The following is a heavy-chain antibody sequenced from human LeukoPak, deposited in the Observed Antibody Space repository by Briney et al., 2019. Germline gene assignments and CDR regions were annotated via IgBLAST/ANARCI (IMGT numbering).Heavy chain of an antibody. CDR2: IYPGDSDA. J-gene: IGHJ4*02. D-gene: IGHD3-22*01. Sequence: GESLKISCQASGYSFTSYWIGWVRQMPGKGLECMGIIYPGDSDARYSPSFQGQVTISVDKSITTAYLQWSSLKASDTAMYYCALSSGYYLGSFDYWGQGTLVTVSS. CDR1: GYSFTSYW. V-gene: IGHV5-51*01. CDR3: ALSSGYYLGSFDY.